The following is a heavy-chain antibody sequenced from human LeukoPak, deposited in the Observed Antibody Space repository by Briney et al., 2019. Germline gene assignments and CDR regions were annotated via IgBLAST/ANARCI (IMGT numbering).Heavy chain of an antibody. CDR2: IYYSGST. D-gene: IGHD3-22*01. J-gene: IGHJ3*02. CDR3: ARSHYYDSSGYYRDAFDI. Sequence: ASETLSLTCTVSGGSISSYYWSWIRQPPGKGLEWIGYIYYSGSTNYDPSLKGRVTISVDTSKNQFSLKLSSVTAADTAVYYCARSHYYDSSGYYRDAFDIWGQGTMVTVSS. CDR1: GGSISSYY. V-gene: IGHV4-59*01.